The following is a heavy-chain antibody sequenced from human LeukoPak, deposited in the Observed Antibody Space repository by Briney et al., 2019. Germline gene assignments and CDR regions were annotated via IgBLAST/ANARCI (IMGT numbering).Heavy chain of an antibody. J-gene: IGHJ5*02. CDR2: IDKEKNSYATAS. V-gene: IGHV3-73*01. CDR1: GFTFSGSA. Sequence: GGSRKLSCAASGFTFSGSAIHWVRQSFGKGLEWIGHIDKEKNSYATASAYAVSVEGRFTVSRDDSKNMAFLQMSGLKTEDTALYFCTRDSGTYNWLDPWGQGTLATVSS. D-gene: IGHD1-26*01. CDR3: TRDSGTYNWLDP.